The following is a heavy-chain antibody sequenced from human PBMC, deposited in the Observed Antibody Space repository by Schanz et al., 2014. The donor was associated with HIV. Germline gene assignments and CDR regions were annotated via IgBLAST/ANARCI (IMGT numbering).Heavy chain of an antibody. V-gene: IGHV3-33*01. J-gene: IGHJ4*02. CDR3: VRDQGGGYNQIDY. D-gene: IGHD5-12*01. CDR1: GFSLSCCG. Sequence: QVQLVESGGGVVQPGRSLKLSCAASGFSLSCCGMHWVRQAPGKGLEWVAVIWYDGSQKYYADSVKGRFTISRDNSTNTVYLQMSSLRAEDTAVYYCVRDQGGGYNQIDYWGQGTLVTVSS. CDR2: IWYDGSQK.